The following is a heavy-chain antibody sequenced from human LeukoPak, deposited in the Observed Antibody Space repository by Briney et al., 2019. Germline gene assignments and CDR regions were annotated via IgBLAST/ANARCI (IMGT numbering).Heavy chain of an antibody. D-gene: IGHD3-22*01. Sequence: GGSLRLSCAASGFTFSSYEMNWVRQAPGKGLEWVSYISSSGSTIYYADSVKGRFTIPRDNAKNSLYLQMNSLRAEDTAVYYCARLGYYYDSSGIDGNYYYYYMDVWGKGTTVTVSS. J-gene: IGHJ6*03. CDR1: GFTFSSYE. CDR2: ISSSGSTI. V-gene: IGHV3-48*03. CDR3: ARLGYYYDSSGIDGNYYYYYMDV.